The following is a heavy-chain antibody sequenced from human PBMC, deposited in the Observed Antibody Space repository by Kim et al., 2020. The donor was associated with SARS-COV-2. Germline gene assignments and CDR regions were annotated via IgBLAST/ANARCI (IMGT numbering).Heavy chain of an antibody. V-gene: IGHV1-8*01. CDR1: GYTFTSYD. J-gene: IGHJ6*02. D-gene: IGHD3-10*01. CDR3: ARVPITMVRGARRRYYYGMDV. CDR2: MNPNSGNT. Sequence: ASVKVSCKASGYTFTSYDINWVRQATGQGLEWMGWMNPNSGNTGYAQKFQGRVTMTRNTSISTAYMELSSLRSEDTAVYYCARVPITMVRGARRRYYYGMDVWGQGTTVTVSS.